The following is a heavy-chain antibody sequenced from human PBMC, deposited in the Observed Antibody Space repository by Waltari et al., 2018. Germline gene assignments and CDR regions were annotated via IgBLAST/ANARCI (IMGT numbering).Heavy chain of an antibody. CDR1: GGSISSSSYY. CDR3: ARRYYDSTPFDY. D-gene: IGHD3-22*01. V-gene: IGHV4-39*01. Sequence: QLQLQESGPGLVKPSETLSLTCTVSGGSISSSSYYWGWIRQPPGKGLEGIGRIYYSGSTYYNPSLRSRVTISVDTSKNQFSLKLSSVTAADTAVYYCARRYYDSTPFDYWGQGTLVTVSS. CDR2: IYYSGST. J-gene: IGHJ4*02.